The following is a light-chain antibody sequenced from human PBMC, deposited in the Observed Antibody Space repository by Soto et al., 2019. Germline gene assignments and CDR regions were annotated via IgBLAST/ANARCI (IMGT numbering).Light chain of an antibody. CDR2: GAT. Sequence: DVQLTQSPSSLSASLGDRVTITCRASQSISGYLNWYQQKPGEAPNLLIFGATSLQTGVPSRFSSRGPGTPFTLTISSLHPEDSANYFCQQSFIAPPTFGQGTKVEVK. CDR1: QSISGY. V-gene: IGKV1-39*01. J-gene: IGKJ1*01. CDR3: QQSFIAPPT.